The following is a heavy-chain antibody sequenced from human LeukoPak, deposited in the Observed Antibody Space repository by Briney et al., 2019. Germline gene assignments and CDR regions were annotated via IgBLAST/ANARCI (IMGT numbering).Heavy chain of an antibody. D-gene: IGHD3-16*02. V-gene: IGHV3-23*01. CDR3: AKGAYDYVWGSYRYDFDY. J-gene: IGHJ4*02. CDR1: GFTFSSYA. Sequence: GGSLRLSCTASGFTFSSYAMSWVRQAPGKGLELVSTISGSGGSTYYADSVKGRFTISRDNSKNTLYLQMNSLRAEDTAVYYCAKGAYDYVWGSYRYDFDYWGQGTLVTVSS. CDR2: ISGSGGST.